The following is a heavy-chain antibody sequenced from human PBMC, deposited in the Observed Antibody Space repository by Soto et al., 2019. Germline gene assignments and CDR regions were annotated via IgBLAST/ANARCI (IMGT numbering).Heavy chain of an antibody. J-gene: IGHJ4*02. Sequence: EVQLLESGGGLVQPGGSLRVSCAASGFAFTIYAMSWVRQAPGKGLEWVSVISGSADSTNYADSVKGRFTISRDNSKNTVYLQMNSLRVEDTAVYYCAKDRNHYGSGSYFDYWGQGTLVTVSS. D-gene: IGHD3-10*01. V-gene: IGHV3-23*01. CDR1: GFAFTIYA. CDR3: AKDRNHYGSGSYFDY. CDR2: ISGSADST.